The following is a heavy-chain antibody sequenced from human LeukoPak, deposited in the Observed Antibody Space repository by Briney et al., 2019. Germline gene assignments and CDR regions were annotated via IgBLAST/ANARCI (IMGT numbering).Heavy chain of an antibody. CDR2: FSVSGGST. J-gene: IGHJ6*02. CDR3: AKYFYSNYYYGMDV. D-gene: IGHD4-11*01. Sequence: GGSLRLSCAASGXTFSSYAMTWVRQAPGKGLEWVCTFSVSGGSTYYADSVKGRFTISRDNSKNTLYLQMNSLRAEDTAIYYCAKYFYSNYYYGMDVWGQGTTVTVSS. V-gene: IGHV3-23*01. CDR1: GXTFSSYA.